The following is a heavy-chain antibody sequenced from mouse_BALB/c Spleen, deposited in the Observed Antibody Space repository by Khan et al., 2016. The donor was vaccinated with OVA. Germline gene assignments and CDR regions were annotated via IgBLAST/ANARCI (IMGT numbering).Heavy chain of an antibody. D-gene: IGHD1-1*01. V-gene: IGHV1-20*02. CDR2: INPHIGET. CDR3: ARIYRSDFDY. J-gene: IGHJ2*01. Sequence: VQLQQSGPELVKPGASVKISCKASGYSFTGYFMNWVKQSHGKSLEWIGRINPHIGETFYNQKFTGKATLTVDESSSTAHRELRSLASEDSAVYDCARIYRSDFDYWGQGTTLTVSS. CDR1: GYSFTGYF.